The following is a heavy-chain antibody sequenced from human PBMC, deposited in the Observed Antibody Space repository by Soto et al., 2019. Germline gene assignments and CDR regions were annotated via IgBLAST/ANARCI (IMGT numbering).Heavy chain of an antibody. CDR1: GFPFSSHA. CDR3: AKVSSSWYAGFFDL. V-gene: IGHV3-23*01. D-gene: IGHD6-13*01. J-gene: IGHJ4*02. Sequence: PGGSLRLSCTASGFPFSSHAMTWVRQAPGKGLEWVSGLSDSGDSIYYADSVKGRFTIYRDNSMNTLYLQMNTLRVEDTAVYYCAKVSSSWYAGFFDLWGQGTLVTVSS. CDR2: LSDSGDSI.